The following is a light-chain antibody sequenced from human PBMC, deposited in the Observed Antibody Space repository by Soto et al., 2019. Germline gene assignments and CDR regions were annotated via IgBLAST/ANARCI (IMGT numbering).Light chain of an antibody. Sequence: IQLTQSPSSLSASMGDRVTITCRASQGIFTYLAWDQQKPGKATKLLIYGASTLQGGVPSRFSGSGSGTDLTLTVSSLQPEDLATYDCQQLFTYPPTFGPGTKVDIK. J-gene: IGKJ3*01. CDR1: QGIFTY. CDR2: GAS. V-gene: IGKV1-9*01. CDR3: QQLFTYPPT.